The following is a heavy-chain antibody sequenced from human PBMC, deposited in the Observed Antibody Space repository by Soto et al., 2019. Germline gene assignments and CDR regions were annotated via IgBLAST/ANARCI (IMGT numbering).Heavy chain of an antibody. J-gene: IGHJ6*03. D-gene: IGHD2-15*01. CDR2: ITPILGIA. V-gene: IGHV1-69*02. CDR3: ARVPGYCSGGSCYYYYYYMDV. CDR1: GGTFSSYT. Sequence: GASVKVSCKASGGTFSSYTISWVRQAPGQGLEWMGRITPILGIANYAQKFQGRVTITADKSTSTAYMELSSLRSEDTAVYYCARVPGYCSGGSCYYYYYYMDVWGKGTTVTVSS.